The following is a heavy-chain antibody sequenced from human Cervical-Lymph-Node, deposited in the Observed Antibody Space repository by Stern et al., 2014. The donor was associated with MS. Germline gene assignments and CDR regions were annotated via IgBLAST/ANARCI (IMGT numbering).Heavy chain of an antibody. D-gene: IGHD5-12*01. CDR2: IIPIFGTA. V-gene: IGHV1-69*01. J-gene: IGHJ4*02. CDR3: ARGGIVATINLDY. CDR1: GGTFSSYA. Sequence: VQLLESGAEVKKPGSSVKVSCKASGGTFSSYAFSWVSQAPGQGLEWLGGIIPIFGTANYAQKFQGRVTITADESTSTAYMELSSLRSEDTAVYYCARGGIVATINLDYWGQGTLVTVSS.